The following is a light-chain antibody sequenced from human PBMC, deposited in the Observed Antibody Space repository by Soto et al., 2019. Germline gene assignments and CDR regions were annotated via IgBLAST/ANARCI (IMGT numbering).Light chain of an antibody. CDR3: QQYNSYSLT. J-gene: IGKJ1*01. CDR1: QSVSSW. Sequence: DIQMTQSPSTLSASVGDRVTITCRASQSVSSWLAWYQQKPGKAPKLLIYKASSLHSGVPSRFSGSGSGTEFTLTISSLQPDDFATYYCQQYNSYSLTFGQGTKVDIK. CDR2: KAS. V-gene: IGKV1-5*03.